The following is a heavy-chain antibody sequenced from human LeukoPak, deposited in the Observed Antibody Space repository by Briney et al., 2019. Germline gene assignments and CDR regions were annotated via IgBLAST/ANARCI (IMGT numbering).Heavy chain of an antibody. D-gene: IGHD5-12*01. CDR1: GGSISSGGYY. V-gene: IGHV4-31*03. CDR3: ARDQGGYGSFDN. J-gene: IGHJ4*02. Sequence: SETLSLTCTVSGGSISSGGYYWSWIRQHPGRGPEWIGNIHYSGGTYGNPSLKSRATMSVDTSKNQFSLRLTSVTAADTAVYYCARDQGGYGSFDNWGQGTLVTVSS. CDR2: IHYSGGT.